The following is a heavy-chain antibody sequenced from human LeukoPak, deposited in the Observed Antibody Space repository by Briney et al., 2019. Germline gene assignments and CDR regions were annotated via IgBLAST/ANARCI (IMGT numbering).Heavy chain of an antibody. J-gene: IGHJ6*02. D-gene: IGHD4-17*01. CDR1: GFTFSRYA. V-gene: IGHV3-53*01. CDR3: ARQDYGDYGRYYYGMDV. Sequence: GGSLRLSCAASGFTFSRYAMHWVRQAPGKGLEWVSVIYSGGSTYYADSVKGRFTISRDNSKNTLYLQMNSLRAEDTAVYYCARQDYGDYGRYYYGMDVWGQGTTVTVSS. CDR2: IYSGGST.